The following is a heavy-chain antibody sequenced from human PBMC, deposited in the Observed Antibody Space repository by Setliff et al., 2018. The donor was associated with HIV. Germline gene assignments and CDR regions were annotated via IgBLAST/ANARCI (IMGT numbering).Heavy chain of an antibody. J-gene: IGHJ4*02. D-gene: IGHD2-15*01. CDR2: IGYNGDT. V-gene: IGHV4-59*01. CDR3: ARWGASGGSFLSSGPYYFDF. CDR1: GGSINSYY. Sequence: SETLSLTCTVSGGSINSYYWNWIRQSPGKGLERIGYIGYNGDTSYNPSLNSRVTLSVDRSKNQFSLKLSSVSAADTAVYFCARWGASGGSFLSSGPYYFDFWGQGALVTVSS.